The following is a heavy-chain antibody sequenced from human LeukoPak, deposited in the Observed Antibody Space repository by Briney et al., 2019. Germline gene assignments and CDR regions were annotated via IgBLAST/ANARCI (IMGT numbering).Heavy chain of an antibody. CDR1: GFTFSSFH. J-gene: IGHJ4*02. D-gene: IGHD3-9*01. CDR3: ARDNPSRYYDILTGPHDY. V-gene: IGHV3-21*01. Sequence: PGGSLRLSCAASGFTFSSFHINWVRQAPGKGLEWVASISSSSSYIYYADSVKGRFTISRDNAKNSLYLQMNSLRAEDTAVYYCARDNPSRYYDILTGPHDYWGQGTLVTVS. CDR2: ISSSSSYI.